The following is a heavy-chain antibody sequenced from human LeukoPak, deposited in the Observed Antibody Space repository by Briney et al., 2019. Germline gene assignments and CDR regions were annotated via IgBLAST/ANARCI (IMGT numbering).Heavy chain of an antibody. V-gene: IGHV3-15*01. CDR3: TTRRGYSYGTIDY. Sequence: GGSLRLSCAASGFTFSNAWMSWVRQAPGKGLEWVGRIKSKTEGGTTDYAAPVKGRFTISRDDSKNTLYLQMNSLKTEDTAVYYCTTRRGYSYGTIDYWGQGTLVTVSS. D-gene: IGHD5-18*01. J-gene: IGHJ4*02. CDR1: GFTFSNAW. CDR2: IKSKTEGGTT.